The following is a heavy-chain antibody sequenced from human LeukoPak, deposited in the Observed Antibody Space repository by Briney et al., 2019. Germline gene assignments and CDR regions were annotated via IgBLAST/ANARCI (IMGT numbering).Heavy chain of an antibody. D-gene: IGHD7-27*01. CDR3: ARVLGRDYYYYMDV. Sequence: SVEVSCRASGGTFSSYAISWVRQAPGQGLEWMGGIIPIFGTANYAQKFQGRVTITADESTSTAYMELSSLRSEDTAVYYCARVLGRDYYYYMDVWGKGTTVTVSS. J-gene: IGHJ6*03. V-gene: IGHV1-69*13. CDR1: GGTFSSYA. CDR2: IIPIFGTA.